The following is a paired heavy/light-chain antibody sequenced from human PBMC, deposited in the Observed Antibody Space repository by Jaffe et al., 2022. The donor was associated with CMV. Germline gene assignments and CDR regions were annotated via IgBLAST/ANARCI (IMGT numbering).Heavy chain of an antibody. D-gene: IGHD3-3*01. CDR2: INHSGST. V-gene: IGHV4-34*01. CDR3: ARERFGFWSGYRGDYYYYMDV. CDR1: GGSFSGYY. Sequence: QVQLQQWGAGLLKPSETLSLTCAVYGGSFSGYYWSWIRQPPGKGLEWIGEINHSGSTNYNPSLKSRVTISVDTSKNQFSLKLSSVTAADTAVYYCARERFGFWSGYRGDYYYYMDVWGKGTTVTVSS. J-gene: IGHJ6*03.
Light chain of an antibody. V-gene: IGKV1-5*03. CDR1: QSISSW. CDR2: KAS. CDR3: QHGWT. J-gene: IGKJ1*01. Sequence: DIQMTQSPSTLSASVGDRVTITCRASQSISSWLAWYQQKPGKAPKLLIYKASSLESGVPSRFSGSGSGTEFTLTISSLQPDDFATYYCQHGWTFGQGTKVEIK.